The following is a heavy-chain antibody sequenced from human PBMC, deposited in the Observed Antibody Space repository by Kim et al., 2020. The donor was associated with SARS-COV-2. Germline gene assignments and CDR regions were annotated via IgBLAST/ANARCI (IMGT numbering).Heavy chain of an antibody. CDR1: GGSISSYY. V-gene: IGHV4-59*01. J-gene: IGHJ5*02. CDR3: ARDLGYSYGLGFRFDP. D-gene: IGHD5-18*01. CDR2: IYYSGST. Sequence: SETLSLTCTVSGGSISSYYWSWIRQSPGKGLEWIGYIYYSGSTNYNPSLKSRVTISVDTSKNQFSLKLSSVTAADTAVYYCARDLGYSYGLGFRFDPWGQGTLVTVSS.